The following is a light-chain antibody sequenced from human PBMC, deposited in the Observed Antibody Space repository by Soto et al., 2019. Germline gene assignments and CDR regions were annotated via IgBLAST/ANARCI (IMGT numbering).Light chain of an antibody. CDR2: GNS. V-gene: IGLV1-40*01. CDR3: QSYDSSLSGSGV. J-gene: IGLJ2*01. CDR1: SSNLGAGYD. Sequence: QTVVTQPHSVSGAPGQRGTISCAGSSSNLGAGYDVHWYQQLPGTAPKLLIYGNSKRPSGVPDRFSGSKSGTSASLAITGLQAEDEADYYCQSYDSSLSGSGVFGGGTMLAVL.